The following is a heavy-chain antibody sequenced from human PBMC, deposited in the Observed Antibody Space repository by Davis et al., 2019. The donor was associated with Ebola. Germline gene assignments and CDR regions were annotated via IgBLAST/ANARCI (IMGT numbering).Heavy chain of an antibody. CDR3: ARDSLSIAARFASHWFDP. D-gene: IGHD6-6*01. V-gene: IGHV4-34*01. CDR1: GGSFSGYY. Sequence: MPSETLSLTCAVYGGSFSGYYWSWIRQPPGKGLEWIGEINHSGSTNYNPSLKSRVTISVDTSKNQFSLKLSSVTAADTAVYYCARDSLSIAARFASHWFDPWGQGTLVTVSS. CDR2: INHSGST. J-gene: IGHJ5*02.